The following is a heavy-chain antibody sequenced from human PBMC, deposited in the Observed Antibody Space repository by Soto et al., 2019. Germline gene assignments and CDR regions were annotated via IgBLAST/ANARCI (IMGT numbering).Heavy chain of an antibody. CDR2: INPSGGST. J-gene: IGHJ4*02. Sequence: GASVKVSCKASGYTFTSYYMHWVRQAPGQGLEWMGIINPSGGSTSYAQKFQGRVTMTRDTSTSTVYMELSSLRSEDTAVYYCAREALRWLQYAGFDYWGQGTLVTVSS. CDR3: AREALRWLQYAGFDY. D-gene: IGHD5-12*01. V-gene: IGHV1-46*01. CDR1: GYTFTSYY.